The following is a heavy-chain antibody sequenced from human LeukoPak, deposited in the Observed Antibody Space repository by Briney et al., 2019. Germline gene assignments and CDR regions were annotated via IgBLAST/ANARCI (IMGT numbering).Heavy chain of an antibody. Sequence: PGGSLRLSCAASGFTFSGSAMSWVRQAPGEGLEWVSLISYSGANSYYTDSVRGRFTISRDNSKDTLFLQMNSLRAEDTAIYYCAKSPTVDAAFDIWGQGTMVTVSS. J-gene: IGHJ3*02. CDR3: AKSPTVDAAFDI. D-gene: IGHD4-23*01. V-gene: IGHV3-23*01. CDR1: GFTFSGSA. CDR2: ISYSGANS.